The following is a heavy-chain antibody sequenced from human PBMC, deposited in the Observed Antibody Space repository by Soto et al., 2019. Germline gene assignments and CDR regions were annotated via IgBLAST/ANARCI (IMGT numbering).Heavy chain of an antibody. CDR1: GGTFSSYT. CDR3: ARDLDCSSTSCFGIRGYYYYMDV. CDR2: IIPILGIA. V-gene: IGHV1-69*08. J-gene: IGHJ6*03. D-gene: IGHD2-2*01. Sequence: QVQLVQSGAEVKKPGSSVKVSCKASGGTFSSYTISWVRQAPGQGLEWMGRIIPILGIANYAQKFQGRVTITADKSTSTADMELSSLRSEDTAVYYCARDLDCSSTSCFGIRGYYYYMDVWGKGTTVTVSS.